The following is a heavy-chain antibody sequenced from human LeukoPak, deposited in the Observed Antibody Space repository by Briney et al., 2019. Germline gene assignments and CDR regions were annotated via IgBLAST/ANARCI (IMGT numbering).Heavy chain of an antibody. Sequence: SETLSLTCSVSGDSINTYWWTWIRQSPGKGLEWIAYIYYSGSTNYNPSLKSRVTISVDTSKNQVSLKVTSVTAADTALYYCARHQSSGTYPLDQWGQGTLVTVSS. CDR1: GDSINTYW. V-gene: IGHV4-59*08. CDR3: ARHQSSGTYPLDQ. J-gene: IGHJ4*02. D-gene: IGHD1-26*01. CDR2: IYYSGST.